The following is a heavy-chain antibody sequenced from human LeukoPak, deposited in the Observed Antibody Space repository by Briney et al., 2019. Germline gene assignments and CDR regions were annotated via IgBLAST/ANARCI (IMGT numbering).Heavy chain of an antibody. CDR1: GGSISSYY. J-gene: IGHJ4*02. V-gene: IGHV4-59*08. CDR3: ARQDGDYFDY. D-gene: IGHD4-17*01. Sequence: PSETLSITCTVSGGSISSYYWRWIRQPPGKGLEWIGYIYYSGSTNYNPSLKSRVTISVDTSKNQFSLKLSSVTAADTAVYYCARQDGDYFDYWGQGTLVTVSS. CDR2: IYYSGST.